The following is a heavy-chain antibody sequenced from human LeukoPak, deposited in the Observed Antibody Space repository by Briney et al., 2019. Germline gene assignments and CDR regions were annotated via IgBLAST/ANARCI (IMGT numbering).Heavy chain of an antibody. V-gene: IGHV3-53*01. CDR1: GFTASNNY. D-gene: IGHD2-8*01. CDR2: IYSGGST. CDR3: ARDPRLRGLDDTFDI. Sequence: GGSLRLSCAASGFTASNNYMSWVRQAPGKGLEWVSVIYSGGSTSYADSVRGRFTISRDNSKNTVYLQMNSLRAEDTAVYYCARDPRLRGLDDTFDIWGQGTMVTVSS. J-gene: IGHJ3*02.